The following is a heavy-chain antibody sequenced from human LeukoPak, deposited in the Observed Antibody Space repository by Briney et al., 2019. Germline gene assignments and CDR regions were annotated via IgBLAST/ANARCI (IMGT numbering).Heavy chain of an antibody. CDR1: GYTLTELS. V-gene: IGHV1-18*01. CDR2: ISAYNGNT. Sequence: ASVKVSCKVSGYTLTELSMHWVRQAPGQGLEWMGWISAYNGNTNYAQKLQGRVTMTTDTSTSTAYMELRSLRSDDTAVYYCARDTYSGNQGAYYYYGMDVWGQGTTVTVSS. CDR3: ARDTYSGNQGAYYYYGMDV. D-gene: IGHD1-26*01. J-gene: IGHJ6*02.